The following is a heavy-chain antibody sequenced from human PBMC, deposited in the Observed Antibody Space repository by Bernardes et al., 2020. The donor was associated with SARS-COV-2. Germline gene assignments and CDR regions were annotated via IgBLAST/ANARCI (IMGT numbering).Heavy chain of an antibody. V-gene: IGHV1-2*02. CDR1: GYTFTDYY. Sequence: ASVKVSCKASGYTFTDYYLHWVRQAPGQGLEWLGWISPSSGGTNYAQKFQGRVTMTRETSISTAYLELSSLRSDDTAVYYCARELCDRSSCTRQLDSWGQGTLVTVSS. D-gene: IGHD6-13*01. CDR3: ARELCDRSSCTRQLDS. CDR2: ISPSSGGT. J-gene: IGHJ4*02.